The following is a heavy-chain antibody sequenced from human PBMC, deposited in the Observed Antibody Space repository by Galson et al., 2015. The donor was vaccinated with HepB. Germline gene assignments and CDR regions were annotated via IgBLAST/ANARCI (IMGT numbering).Heavy chain of an antibody. CDR3: ARGPGLYSNYANWFDP. CDR1: GDSVSSNSAA. CDR2: TYYRSKWYN. D-gene: IGHD4-11*01. J-gene: IGHJ5*02. Sequence: CAISGDSVSSNSAAWNWIRQSPSRGLEWLGRTYYRSKWYNDYAVSVKSRITINPDTSKNQFSLKLSSVTAADTAVYYCARGPGLYSNYANWFDPWGQGTLVTVSS. V-gene: IGHV6-1*01.